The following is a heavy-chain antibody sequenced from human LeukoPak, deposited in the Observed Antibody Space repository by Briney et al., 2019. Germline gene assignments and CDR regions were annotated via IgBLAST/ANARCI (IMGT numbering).Heavy chain of an antibody. CDR2: ISSNGGST. Sequence: GGSLRLSCAASGFTFSSYAMHWVRQAPGKGLEYVSAISSNGGSTSYANSVKGRFTLSRDNSKNTLYLQMNSLRAEDTAVYFCAYGGALDYWGQGTLVTVSS. J-gene: IGHJ4*02. V-gene: IGHV3-64*01. D-gene: IGHD3-10*01. CDR1: GFTFSSYA. CDR3: AYGGALDY.